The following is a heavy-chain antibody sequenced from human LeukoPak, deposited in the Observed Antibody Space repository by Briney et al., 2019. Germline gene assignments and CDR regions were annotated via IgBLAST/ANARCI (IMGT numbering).Heavy chain of an antibody. J-gene: IGHJ3*02. V-gene: IGHV4-59*01. CDR2: IYNSGST. CDR3: ACLTTADAFDI. D-gene: IGHD3-22*01. Sequence: KSSETLPLTCTVSGGSISSYYWSWIRQPPGKGLEWIGYIYNSGSTNYNPSLKSRVTISVDTSKNQFSLKLSSVTAADTAVYYCACLTTADAFDIWGQGTMVTVSS. CDR1: GGSISSYY.